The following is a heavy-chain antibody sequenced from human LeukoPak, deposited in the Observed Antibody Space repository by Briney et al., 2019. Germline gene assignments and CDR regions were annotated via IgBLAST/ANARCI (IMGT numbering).Heavy chain of an antibody. CDR2: IYFSGST. D-gene: IGHD2-15*01. V-gene: IGHV4-59*01. CDR3: ARVGYCSGGSCYSDYYYGMDV. CDR1: GGSISSYY. Sequence: PSETLSLACTVSGGSISSYYWSWIRQPPGKELEWFVYIYFSGSTNYNPSLKSRVTISVDTSKNQFSLKLSSVTAADTAVYYCARVGYCSGGSCYSDYYYGMDVWGQGTTVTVSS. J-gene: IGHJ6*02.